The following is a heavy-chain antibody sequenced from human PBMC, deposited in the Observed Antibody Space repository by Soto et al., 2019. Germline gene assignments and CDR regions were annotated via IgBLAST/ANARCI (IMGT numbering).Heavy chain of an antibody. CDR2: SRNKANSYTT. J-gene: IGHJ6*02. Sequence: QTGGSLRLSCAASGFTFSDHYIEWVRQAPGKGLEWVGRSRNKANSYTTEYAASVKGRFTISRDDSKNSLYLQMNSLKTEDTAVYYCTRSGGGSVKGDMDVWGQGTTVTVSS. CDR1: GFTFSDHY. V-gene: IGHV3-72*01. CDR3: TRSGGGSVKGDMDV. D-gene: IGHD3-10*01.